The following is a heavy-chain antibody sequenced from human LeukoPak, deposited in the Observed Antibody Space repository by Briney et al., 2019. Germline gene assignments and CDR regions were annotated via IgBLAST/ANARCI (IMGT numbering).Heavy chain of an antibody. CDR1: QFTFINYA. D-gene: IGHD6-13*01. V-gene: IGHV3-23*01. J-gene: IGHJ4*02. CDR2: ITGSGLDT. CDR3: AKVLAPGTGIFDN. Sequence: GGSLRLSCATSQFTFINYAMTWVRQTPGRGLEWVSTITGSGLDTYYAGSVKGRFTISRDNSESTLYLQMNSLTAEDTAIHYCAKVLAPGTGIFDNWGQGTLVTVSS.